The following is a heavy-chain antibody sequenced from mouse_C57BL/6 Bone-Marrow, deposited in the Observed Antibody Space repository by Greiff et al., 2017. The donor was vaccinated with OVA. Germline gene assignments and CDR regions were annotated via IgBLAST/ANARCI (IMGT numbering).Heavy chain of an antibody. CDR1: GYAFSSSW. V-gene: IGHV1-82*01. Sequence: VQGVESGPELVKPGASVKISCKASGYAFSSSWMNWVKQRPGKGLEWIGRIYPGDGDTNYNGKFKGKATLTADKSSSTAYMQLSSLTSEDSAVYFCARWGTTVYFDYWGQGTTLTVSS. D-gene: IGHD1-1*01. CDR2: IYPGDGDT. J-gene: IGHJ2*01. CDR3: ARWGTTVYFDY.